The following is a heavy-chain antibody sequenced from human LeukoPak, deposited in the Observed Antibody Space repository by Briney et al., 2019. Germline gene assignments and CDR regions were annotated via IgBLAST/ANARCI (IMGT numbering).Heavy chain of an antibody. V-gene: IGHV3-23*01. CDR1: GFTFSSYA. J-gene: IGHJ4*02. CDR3: AKAHRSSPQKKGDFDY. D-gene: IGHD2/OR15-2a*01. Sequence: GGSLRLSCAASGFTFSSYAMSWVRQAPGKGLEWVSAISGSGGSTYYADSVKGRFTISRDNSKNTLYLQMNSLRAEDTAVYYCAKAHRSSPQKKGDFDYWGQGTLVTVSS. CDR2: ISGSGGST.